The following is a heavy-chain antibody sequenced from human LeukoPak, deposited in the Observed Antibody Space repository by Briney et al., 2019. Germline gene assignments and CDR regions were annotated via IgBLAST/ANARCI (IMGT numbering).Heavy chain of an antibody. D-gene: IGHD1-26*01. CDR3: AKGGSGRNYYYYYMDV. Sequence: GGSLRLSCAASGFTFSTYAMTWVRQAPGKGLEWVSAISGSGGSTYYADSVKGRFTISRDNSKNTLYLQMNSLRAEDTAVYYCAKGGSGRNYYYYYMDVWGKGTTVTVSS. V-gene: IGHV3-23*01. CDR1: GFTFSTYA. CDR2: ISGSGGST. J-gene: IGHJ6*03.